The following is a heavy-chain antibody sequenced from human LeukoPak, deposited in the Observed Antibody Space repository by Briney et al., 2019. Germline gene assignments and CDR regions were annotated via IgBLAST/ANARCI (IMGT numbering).Heavy chain of an antibody. CDR1: GYTFTSYD. V-gene: IGHV1-8*01. J-gene: IGHJ6*02. CDR3: ARGQRGYSGYDYGMDV. CDR2: MNPNSGNT. Sequence: ASVKVSCKASGYTFTSYDINWVRQATGQGLEWMGWMNPNSGNTGYAQKFQGRVTMTRNTSISTAYMELSSLRSEDTAVYYCARGQRGYSGYDYGMDVWGQGTTVTVSS. D-gene: IGHD5-12*01.